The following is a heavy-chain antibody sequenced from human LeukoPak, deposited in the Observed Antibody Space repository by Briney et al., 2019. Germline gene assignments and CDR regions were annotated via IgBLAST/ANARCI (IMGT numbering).Heavy chain of an antibody. J-gene: IGHJ4*02. CDR1: GFPFSTHA. D-gene: IGHD4-17*01. V-gene: IGHV3-23*01. CDR3: AKDVYGDYGGLDY. Sequence: PGGSLRLSCAASGFPFSTHAMSWVRQAPGKGLEWVSSIRGSDGSTYYADSVKGRFAISRDNSKNTLYLQMNSLRAEDTAVYYCAKDVYGDYGGLDYWGQGTPVTVSS. CDR2: IRGSDGST.